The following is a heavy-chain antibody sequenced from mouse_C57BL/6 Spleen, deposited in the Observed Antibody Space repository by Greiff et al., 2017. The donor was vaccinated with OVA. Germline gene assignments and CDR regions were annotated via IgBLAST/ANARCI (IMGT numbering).Heavy chain of an antibody. CDR3: ARKDVGDYFDY. CDR2: INPNNGGT. Sequence: EVQLQQSGPELVKPGASVKISCKASGYTFTDYYMNWVKRSHGKSLEWIGDINPNNGGTSYNQKFKGKATLTVDKSSSTAYMELRSLTSEDSAVYYCARKDVGDYFDYWGQGTTLTVSS. J-gene: IGHJ2*01. V-gene: IGHV1-26*01. CDR1: GYTFTDYY.